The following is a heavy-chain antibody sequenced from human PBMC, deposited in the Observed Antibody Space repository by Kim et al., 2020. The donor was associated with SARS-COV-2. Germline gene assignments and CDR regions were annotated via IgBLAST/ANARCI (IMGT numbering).Heavy chain of an antibody. V-gene: IGHV4-59*13. J-gene: IGHJ6*02. CDR3: ARDASDGMDV. CDR1: GGSISSYY. D-gene: IGHD3-10*01. Sequence: SETLSLTRTVSGGSISSYYWSWIRQPPGKGLEWIGYIYYSGSTNYNPSLKSRVTISVDTSKNQFSLKLSSVPAADTAVYYCARDASDGMDVWGQGTTVTVSS. CDR2: IYYSGST.